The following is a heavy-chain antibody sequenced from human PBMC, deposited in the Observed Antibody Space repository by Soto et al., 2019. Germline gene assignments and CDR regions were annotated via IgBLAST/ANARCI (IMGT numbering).Heavy chain of an antibody. V-gene: IGHV3-21*01. J-gene: IGHJ3*02. CDR1: GFTFSSYS. D-gene: IGHD3-22*01. Sequence: AGGSLRLSCAASGFTFSSYSMNWVRQAPGKGLEWVSSISSSSSYIYYADSVKGRFTISRDNAKNSLYLQMNSLRAEDTAVYYCARDQEPHYYDSSGKYDAFDIWGQGTMVTV. CDR2: ISSSSSYI. CDR3: ARDQEPHYYDSSGKYDAFDI.